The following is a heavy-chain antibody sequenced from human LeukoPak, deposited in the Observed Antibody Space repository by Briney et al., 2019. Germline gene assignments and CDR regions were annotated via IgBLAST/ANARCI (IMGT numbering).Heavy chain of an antibody. V-gene: IGHV4-59*01. D-gene: IGHD6-13*01. CDR1: GGSISSYY. Sequence: SETLSLTCTVSGGSISSYYRSWIRQPPGKGLEWIGYIYYSGSTNYNPSLKSRVTISVDTSKNQFSLKLSSVTAAGTAVYYCARGPDSSSWDYYYYGMDVWGQGTTVTVSS. CDR3: ARGPDSSSWDYYYYGMDV. J-gene: IGHJ6*02. CDR2: IYYSGST.